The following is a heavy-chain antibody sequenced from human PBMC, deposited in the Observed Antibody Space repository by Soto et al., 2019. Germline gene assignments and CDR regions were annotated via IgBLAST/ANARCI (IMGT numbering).Heavy chain of an antibody. V-gene: IGHV3-30-3*01. J-gene: IGHJ6*02. D-gene: IGHD3-3*01. CDR1: GFTFSSYN. Sequence: HPGGSLRLSCAASGFTFSSYNMHWVRQAPGKGLEWVAVISYDGSNKYYADSVKGRFTISRDNSKNTLYLQMNSLRAEDTAVYYCARGRDFWSGSPPYYSYGMDVWGQGTTVTVSS. CDR3: ARGRDFWSGSPPYYSYGMDV. CDR2: ISYDGSNK.